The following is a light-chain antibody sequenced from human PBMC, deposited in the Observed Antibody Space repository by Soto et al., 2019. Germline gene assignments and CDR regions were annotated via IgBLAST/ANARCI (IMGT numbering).Light chain of an antibody. J-gene: IGLJ2*01. CDR3: SSYTSISTVV. CDR2: DVS. V-gene: IGLV2-14*01. CDR1: SSDVGGYNF. Sequence: QSALTQPASVSGSPGQSITISCNGTSSDVGGYNFVSWYQQHPGKAPKLIIFDVSNRPSGVSNRFSGSKSGNTASLTISGLQAEDEADYYCSSYTSISTVVFGGGTKLTVL.